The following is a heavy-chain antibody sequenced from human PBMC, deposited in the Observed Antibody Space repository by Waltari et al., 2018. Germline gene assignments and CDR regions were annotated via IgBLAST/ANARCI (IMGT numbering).Heavy chain of an antibody. D-gene: IGHD6-13*01. CDR1: GGTFSSYT. CDR2: IIPILGIA. V-gene: IGHV1-69*08. CDR3: ARDWAQYSSSSRPHYFDY. Sequence: QVQLVQSGAEVKKPGSSVKVSCKASGGTFSSYTISWVRQAPGQGLEWMGRIIPILGIANYAQKFHGRVTITADKSTSTAYMELSSLRSEDTAVYYCARDWAQYSSSSRPHYFDYWGQGTLVTVSS. J-gene: IGHJ4*02.